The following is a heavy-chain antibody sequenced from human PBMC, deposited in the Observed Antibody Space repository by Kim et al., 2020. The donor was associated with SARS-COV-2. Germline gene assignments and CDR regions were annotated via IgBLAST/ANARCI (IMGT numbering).Heavy chain of an antibody. CDR1: GFTFNKYG. J-gene: IGHJ6*02. CDR3: AKQGGIFELYTYYGMDV. D-gene: IGHD2-15*01. V-gene: IGHV3-30*18. Sequence: GGSLRLSCTVSGFTFNKYGMHWVRQAPGKGLEWVAFISYEGSKKQYLDSLKGRFTISRDYSKNTLYLQMNSLRAEDTAVYYCAKQGGIFELYTYYGMDVWGQGTTVTVSS. CDR2: ISYEGSKK.